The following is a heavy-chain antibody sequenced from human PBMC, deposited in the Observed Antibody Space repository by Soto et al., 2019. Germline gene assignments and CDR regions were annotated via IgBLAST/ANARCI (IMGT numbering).Heavy chain of an antibody. CDR2: ISSSSSYI. CDR1: GFTFSSYS. Sequence: GGSLRLSCAASGFTFSSYSMNWVRQAPGKGLEWVSSISSSSSYIYYADSVKGRFTISRDNAKNSLYLQMNSLRAEDTAVYYCARSPLGLMVYAIEIDYWGQGTLVTVSS. D-gene: IGHD2-8*01. J-gene: IGHJ4*02. CDR3: ARSPLGLMVYAIEIDY. V-gene: IGHV3-21*01.